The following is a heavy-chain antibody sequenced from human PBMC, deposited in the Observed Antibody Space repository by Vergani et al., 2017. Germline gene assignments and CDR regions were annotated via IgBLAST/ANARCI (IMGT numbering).Heavy chain of an antibody. CDR3: AKSNSGQSIPDAFDI. J-gene: IGHJ3*02. V-gene: IGHV3-9*01. CDR1: GFTFDDYA. CDR2: ISWNSGSI. Sequence: EVQLVESGGGLVQPGRSLRLSCAASGFTFDDYAMHWVRQAPGKGLEWVSGISWNSGSIGYADSVKGRFTISRDNAKNSLYLQMNSLRAEDTALYYCAKSNSGQSIPDAFDIWGQGTMVTVSS. D-gene: IGHD6-19*01.